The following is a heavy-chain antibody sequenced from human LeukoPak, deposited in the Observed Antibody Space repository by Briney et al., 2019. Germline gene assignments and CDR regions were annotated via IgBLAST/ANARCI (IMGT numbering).Heavy chain of an antibody. J-gene: IGHJ6*02. CDR3: ARAAYHYGMDV. CDR2: ISYDGSNK. CDR1: GFTFSSYA. V-gene: IGHV3-30-3*01. Sequence: GRSLRLSCAASGFTFSSYAMRWVRQAPGKGLEWVAVISYDGSNKYYADSVKGRFTISRDNSKNTLYLQMNSLRAEDTAVYYCARAAYHYGMDVWGQGTTVTVSS.